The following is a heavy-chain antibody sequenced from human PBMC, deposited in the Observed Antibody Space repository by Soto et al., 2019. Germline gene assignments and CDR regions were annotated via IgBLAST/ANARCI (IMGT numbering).Heavy chain of an antibody. D-gene: IGHD3-3*01. J-gene: IGHJ5*02. CDR2: INHSGST. Sequence: SETLSLTCAVYGGSFSGYYWSWIRQPPGKGLEWIGEINHSGSTNYNPSLKSRVTISVDTSKNQFSLKLSSVTAADTAVYYCARGSRFLESLLYPTHWFDPWGQGTLVTVSS. CDR3: ARGSRFLESLLYPTHWFDP. V-gene: IGHV4-34*01. CDR1: GGSFSGYY.